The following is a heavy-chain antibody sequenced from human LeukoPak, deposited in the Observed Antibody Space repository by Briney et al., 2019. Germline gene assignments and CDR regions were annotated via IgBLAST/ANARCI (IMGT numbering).Heavy chain of an antibody. Sequence: PGGSLRLSCAASGFTFSTYWMSWVRQAPGKGPEWVANIKQDGSEKYYVDSVKGRFTISRDNAKNSLYLQMNSLRAEDTAVYYCARVGCGGDCYGDAFDIWGQGTMVTVSS. CDR3: ARVGCGGDCYGDAFDI. D-gene: IGHD2-21*01. CDR1: GFTFSTYW. V-gene: IGHV3-7*01. J-gene: IGHJ3*02. CDR2: IKQDGSEK.